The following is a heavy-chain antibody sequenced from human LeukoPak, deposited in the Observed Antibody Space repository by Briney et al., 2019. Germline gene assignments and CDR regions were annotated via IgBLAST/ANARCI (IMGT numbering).Heavy chain of an antibody. D-gene: IGHD2-21*02. CDR3: AGDGYCGGDCYPGFQH. CDR1: GGSISSGDYY. V-gene: IGHV4-30-4*01. Sequence: SETLSLTCTVSGGSISSGDYYWSWIRQPPGKGLEWIGYIYYSGSTYYNPSLKSRVTISVDTSKNQFSLKLSSVTAADTAVYYCAGDGYCGGDCYPGFQHWGQGTLVTVSS. J-gene: IGHJ1*01. CDR2: IYYSGST.